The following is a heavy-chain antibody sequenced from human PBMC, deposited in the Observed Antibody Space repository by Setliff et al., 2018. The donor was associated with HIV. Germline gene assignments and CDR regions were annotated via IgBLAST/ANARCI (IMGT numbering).Heavy chain of an antibody. CDR2: INAGNGNT. J-gene: IGHJ6*03. V-gene: IGHV1-3*01. D-gene: IGHD2-8*02. Sequence: ASVKVSCKASGYTFTTYAMHWVRQAPGQRLEWMGWINAGNGNTKYSQKFQGRVTITRDTSASTAYMELSSLRSEDTAVYYCARDRLLGYYYYYMDVWGKGTTVTVS. CDR3: ARDRLLGYYYYYMDV. CDR1: GYTFTTYA.